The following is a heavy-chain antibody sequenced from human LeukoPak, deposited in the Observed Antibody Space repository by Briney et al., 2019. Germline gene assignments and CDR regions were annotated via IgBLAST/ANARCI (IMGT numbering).Heavy chain of an antibody. CDR2: ISSDGTGA. J-gene: IGHJ4*02. CDR3: AKSGYNRFDY. D-gene: IGHD5-24*01. Sequence: GGSLRLSCAASTSTGLVWMDWVRKSPGKGLVWVSRISSDGTGANYADSVKGRFTISRDNSKNTLYLQMNSLIAEDTAVYYCAKSGYNRFDYWGQGTRVTVSS. CDR1: TSTGLVW. V-gene: IGHV3-74*01.